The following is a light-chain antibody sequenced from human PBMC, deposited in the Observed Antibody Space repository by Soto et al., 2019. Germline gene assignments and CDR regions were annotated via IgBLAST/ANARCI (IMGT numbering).Light chain of an antibody. CDR2: EVS. J-gene: IGLJ2*01. V-gene: IGLV2-11*01. CDR1: SSDVGGYNY. CDR3: CSYAGTYTLV. Sequence: QSALTQPRSVSGSPGQSVTISCTGTSSDVGGYNYVSWYQQHPGKAPKLIIYEVSKRPSGVPDRFSGSKSGNTASLTISGLQAEDEADFYCCSYAGTYTLVFGGGTKVTVL.